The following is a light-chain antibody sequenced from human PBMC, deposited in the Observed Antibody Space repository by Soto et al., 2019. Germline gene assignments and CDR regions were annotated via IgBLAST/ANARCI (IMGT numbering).Light chain of an antibody. CDR3: QQYYRLPWT. CDR2: DAS. V-gene: IGKV3-15*01. Sequence: EIVMPQSPATLSVSPGERATFSCRASQSVSSNLAWYQQKPGQAPSLLIFDASTRATGIPARFSGSGSGTEFTLTISSLQSEDLAVYCCQQYYRLPWTFGQGTKVDIK. J-gene: IGKJ1*01. CDR1: QSVSSN.